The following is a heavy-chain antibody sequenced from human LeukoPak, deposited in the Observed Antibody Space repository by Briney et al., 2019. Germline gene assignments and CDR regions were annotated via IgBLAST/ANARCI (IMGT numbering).Heavy chain of an antibody. CDR2: ISAYNGNT. V-gene: IGHV1-18*01. CDR3: ARDLRDSGNYYYYYYGMDV. Sequence: ASVKVSCKASGYTFTSYGISWVRQAPGQGLEWMGWISAYNGNTNYAQKLQGRVTMTTDTSTSTAYMELRSLRSDDTAVYYCARDLRDSGNYYYYYYGMDVWGQGTTVTVSS. D-gene: IGHD1-26*01. CDR1: GYTFTSYG. J-gene: IGHJ6*02.